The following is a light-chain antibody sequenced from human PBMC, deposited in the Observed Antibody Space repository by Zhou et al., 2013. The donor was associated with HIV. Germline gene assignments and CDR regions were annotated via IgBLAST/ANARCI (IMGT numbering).Light chain of an antibody. J-gene: IGKJ4*01. V-gene: IGKV3-15*01. CDR3: QQYNNWPLT. CDR2: GAS. CDR1: ENIRNN. Sequence: VVMTQSPVTLSVSPGERATLSCRASENIRNNLAWYQQKSGQAPRLLIYGASTRATDIPARFSGSGSGPEFTLTISSLQSEDFAVYYCQQYNNWPLTFGGGTKVEIK.